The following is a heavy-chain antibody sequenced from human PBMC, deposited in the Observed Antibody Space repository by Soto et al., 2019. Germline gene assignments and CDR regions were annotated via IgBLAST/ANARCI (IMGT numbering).Heavy chain of an antibody. J-gene: IGHJ6*02. CDR3: TRDGDFYGMDV. Sequence: GWSLRLSCTFSVFTSDDYALTWVRQAPGKGLEWVAFATSQAFGGTTDYAASVKGRFTISRDDSTTVAYLQMNSLQTEDTAIYYCTRDGDFYGMDVWGQGTTVTVSS. CDR2: ATSQAFGGTT. V-gene: IGHV3-49*04. D-gene: IGHD3-3*01. CDR1: VFTSDDYA.